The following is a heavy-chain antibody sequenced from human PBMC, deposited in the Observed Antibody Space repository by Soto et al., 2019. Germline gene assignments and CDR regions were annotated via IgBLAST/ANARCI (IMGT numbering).Heavy chain of an antibody. V-gene: IGHV1-69*01. CDR2: IIPIFGTP. D-gene: IGHD1-26*01. CDR3: ARGVTAGVDY. CDR1: GGTFSTSL. J-gene: IGHJ4*02. Sequence: QVQLVQSGAEVKKPGSSVKVSCKASGGTFSTSLISWVRQAPGQGLEWMGGIIPIFGTPNYAQKFQGRVTITADESTSTVYMELNSLRSEDTAMYYCARGVTAGVDYWGQGTLVTVSS.